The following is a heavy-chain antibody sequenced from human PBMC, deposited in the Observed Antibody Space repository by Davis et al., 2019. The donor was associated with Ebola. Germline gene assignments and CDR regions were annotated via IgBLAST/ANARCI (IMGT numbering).Heavy chain of an antibody. J-gene: IGHJ4*02. D-gene: IGHD5-18*01. CDR1: GFTFSSYG. CDR2: ISYDGSNK. V-gene: IGHV3-30*18. Sequence: SLNIPCAASGFTFSSYGMHWVRQAPGKGLEWVAVISYDGSNKYYADSVKGRFTISRDNSKNTLYLQMSSLRAEDTAVYYCVKGGRHSYGSWIDYWGQGTLVTVSS. CDR3: VKGGRHSYGSWIDY.